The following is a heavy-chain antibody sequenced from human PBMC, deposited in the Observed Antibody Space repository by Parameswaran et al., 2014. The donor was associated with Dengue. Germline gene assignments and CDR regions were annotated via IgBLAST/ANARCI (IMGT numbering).Heavy chain of an antibody. D-gene: IGHD3-22*01. Sequence: GSLRLSCAASGFTFSNAWMSWVRQAPGKGLEWVGRIKSKTDGGTTDYAAPVKGRFTISRDDSKNTLYLQMNSLKTEDTAVYYCTTPYYYDSSGYYGDYWGQGTLVTVSS. CDR1: GFTFSNAW. CDR2: IKSKTDGGTT. V-gene: IGHV3-15*01. J-gene: IGHJ4*02. CDR3: TTPYYYDSSGYYGDY.